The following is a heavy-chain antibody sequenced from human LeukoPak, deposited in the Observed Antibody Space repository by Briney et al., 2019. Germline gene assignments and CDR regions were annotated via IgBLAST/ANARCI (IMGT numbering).Heavy chain of an antibody. V-gene: IGHV1-2*02. Sequence: GASVKVSCKASGYTFTSYAISWVRQAPGQGLEWMGWINPNSGGTNYAQKFQGRVTMTRDTSISTAYMELSSLRSEDTAVYYCARDHDYDILTGLGYWGQGTLVTVSS. CDR2: INPNSGGT. D-gene: IGHD3-9*01. CDR3: ARDHDYDILTGLGY. CDR1: GYTFTSYA. J-gene: IGHJ4*02.